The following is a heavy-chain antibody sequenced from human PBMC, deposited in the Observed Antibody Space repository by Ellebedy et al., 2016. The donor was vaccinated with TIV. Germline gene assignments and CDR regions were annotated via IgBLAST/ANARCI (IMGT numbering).Heavy chain of an antibody. CDR2: ISGSGDTT. D-gene: IGHD2-2*03. J-gene: IGHJ3*02. CDR1: GFTFSSYA. Sequence: PGGSLRLSCAASGFTFSSYAMNWVRQAPGKGLEWVSAISGSGDTTYYADSVKGRFTISRDNSQDTVHRQMTSLRAEDTAVYYCTKRGVGWAAFDIWGPGTMVTVSS. V-gene: IGHV3-23*01. CDR3: TKRGVGWAAFDI.